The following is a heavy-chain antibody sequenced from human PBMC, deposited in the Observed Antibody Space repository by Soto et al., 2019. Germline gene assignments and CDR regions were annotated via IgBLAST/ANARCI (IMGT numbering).Heavy chain of an antibody. D-gene: IGHD3-22*01. Sequence: PSETLSLTCTVSGGSISSSSYYWSWIRQPPGKGLEWIGYIYYSGSTNYNPSLKSRVTISVDTSKNQFSLKLSSVTAADTAVYYCARVSYDSSGNWFDPWGQGTLVTVSS. CDR1: GGSISSSSYY. CDR3: ARVSYDSSGNWFDP. J-gene: IGHJ5*02. CDR2: IYYSGST. V-gene: IGHV4-61*01.